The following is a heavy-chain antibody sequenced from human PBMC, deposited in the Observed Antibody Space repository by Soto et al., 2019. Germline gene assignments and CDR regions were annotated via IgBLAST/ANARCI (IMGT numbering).Heavy chain of an antibody. CDR2: TRSNGEYT. V-gene: IGHV3-23*04. D-gene: IGHD2-2*01. CDR1: GFTFRVYA. Sequence: EVQVVESGGGVVPPGGSLRLSCAGSGFTFRVYAMSWVRQAPGKGLEWVSTTRSNGEYTYYGDSAKGGFTVSRDNSKNTLYLEMGSVRAEDTAVYYCAKDSRNVAVSAARVYGMDVWGQGTTVTVSS. CDR3: AKDSRNVAVSAARVYGMDV. J-gene: IGHJ6*02.